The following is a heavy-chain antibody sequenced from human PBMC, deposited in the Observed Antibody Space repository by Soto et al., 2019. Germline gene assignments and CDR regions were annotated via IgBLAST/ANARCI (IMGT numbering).Heavy chain of an antibody. CDR3: ARPTRGVVVTASFDY. J-gene: IGHJ4*02. Sequence: ASVKVSCKASGYTFTGYYMHWVRQAPGQGLEWMGIINPSGGSTSYAQKFQGRVTMTRDTSTSTVYMELSSLRSEDTAVYYCARPTRGVVVTASFDYWGQGTLVTVSS. D-gene: IGHD2-21*02. V-gene: IGHV1-46*01. CDR1: GYTFTGYY. CDR2: INPSGGST.